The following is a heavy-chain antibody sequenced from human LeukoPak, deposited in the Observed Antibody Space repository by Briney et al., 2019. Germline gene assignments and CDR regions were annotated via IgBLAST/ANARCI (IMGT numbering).Heavy chain of an antibody. CDR1: GGSISSGGYS. V-gene: IGHV4-30-2*01. CDR3: ARPLGGTYYYYGMDV. J-gene: IGHJ6*02. D-gene: IGHD3-16*01. CDR2: IYHSGST. Sequence: SQTLSLTCAVSGGSISSGGYSWSWIRQPPGKGLEWIGYIYHSGSTYYNPSLKSRVTISVDRSKNQFSLKLSSVTAADTAVYYCARPLGGTYYYYGMDVWGQGTTVTVSS.